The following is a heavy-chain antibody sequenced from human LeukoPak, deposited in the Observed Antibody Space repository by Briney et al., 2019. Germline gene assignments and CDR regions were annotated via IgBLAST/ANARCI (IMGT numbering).Heavy chain of an antibody. CDR1: GYTFTSYG. CDR3: ARGVLDIVVVVAATGGRSYYYYMDV. D-gene: IGHD2-15*01. J-gene: IGHJ6*03. V-gene: IGHV1-18*01. CDR2: ISAYNGNT. Sequence: ASVKVSCKASGYTFTSYGISWVRQAPGQGLEWMGWISAYNGNTNYAQKLQGRVTMTTDTSTSTAYMELRSLRSDDTAVYYCARGVLDIVVVVAATGGRSYYYYMDVWGKGTTVTISS.